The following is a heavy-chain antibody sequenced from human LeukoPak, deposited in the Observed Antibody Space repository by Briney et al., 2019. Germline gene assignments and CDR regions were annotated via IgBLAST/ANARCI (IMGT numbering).Heavy chain of an antibody. CDR3: ARDGDGGFGPWVTASDY. D-gene: IGHD5-18*01. J-gene: IGHJ4*02. CDR1: GYTFTGYY. V-gene: IGHV1-2*02. CDR2: INPNSGST. Sequence: GASVKVSCKASGYTFTGYYMHRVRQAPGQGLEWMGWINPNSGSTNYAQKFQGRVTMTRDTSISTAYMELSRLRSDDTAVYYCARDGDGGFGPWVTASDYWGQGTLVTVSS.